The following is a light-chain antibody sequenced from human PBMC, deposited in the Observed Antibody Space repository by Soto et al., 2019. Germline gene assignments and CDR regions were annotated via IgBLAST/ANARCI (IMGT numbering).Light chain of an antibody. CDR3: AAWDDSLNGDV. J-gene: IGLJ1*01. V-gene: IGLV1-44*01. CDR2: SNN. CDR1: SSNIGSNT. Sequence: QSVLTQPPSASGTPGQRVTISCSGSSSNIGSNTVNWYQQLPGTAPKRLIYSNNQRPSRVPDRFSGSKSGTSASLATSGLQSEDEADYYCAAWDDSLNGDVFGTGTKVTVL.